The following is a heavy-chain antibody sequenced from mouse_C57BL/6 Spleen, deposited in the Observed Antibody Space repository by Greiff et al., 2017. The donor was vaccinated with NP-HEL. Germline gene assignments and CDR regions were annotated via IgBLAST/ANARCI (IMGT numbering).Heavy chain of an antibody. CDR3: ARRYYGSSFYAMDY. Sequence: EVKLMESGGGLVKPGGSLKLSCAASGFTFSDYGMHWVRQAPEKGLEWVAYISSGSSTIYYADTVKGRFTISRDNAKNTLFLQMTSLRSEDTAMYYCARRYYGSSFYAMDYWGQGTSVTVSS. D-gene: IGHD1-1*01. J-gene: IGHJ4*01. CDR2: ISSGSSTI. V-gene: IGHV5-17*01. CDR1: GFTFSDYG.